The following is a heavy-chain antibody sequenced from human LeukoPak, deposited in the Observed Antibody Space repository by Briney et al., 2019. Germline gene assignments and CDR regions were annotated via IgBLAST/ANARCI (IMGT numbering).Heavy chain of an antibody. J-gene: IGHJ4*02. CDR1: GDTLTELS. V-gene: IGHV1-24*01. CDR2: FDPEDGES. D-gene: IGHD1-1*01. Sequence: GASVKVSCKVSGDTLTELSMHWVRQAPGKGLEWMGGFDPEDGESIYAQKSQGRVTMTEDTSTDTACMELSSLRSEDTAVYYCATDQRYNNNRQNDYWGQGTLVTVSS. CDR3: ATDQRYNNNRQNDY.